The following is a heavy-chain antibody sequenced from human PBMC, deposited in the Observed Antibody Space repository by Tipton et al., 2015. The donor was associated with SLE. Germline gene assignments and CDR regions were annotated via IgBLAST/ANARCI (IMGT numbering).Heavy chain of an antibody. CDR3: ASELLRDYFSAWGPDY. V-gene: IGHV4-4*02. D-gene: IGHD6-19*01. CDR1: GDSISSGHW. CDR2: IYHSGNT. Sequence: TLSLTCAVSGDSISSGHWWSWVRQPPGKGLEWIGEIYHSGNTFYNLSLKSRVTISVDTSKNQFSLKLSSVTAADTAVYYCASELLRDYFSAWGPDYWGQGTLVTVSA. J-gene: IGHJ4*02.